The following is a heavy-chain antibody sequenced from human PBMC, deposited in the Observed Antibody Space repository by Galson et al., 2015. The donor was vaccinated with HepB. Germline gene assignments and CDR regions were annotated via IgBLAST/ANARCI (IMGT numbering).Heavy chain of an antibody. V-gene: IGHV3-23*01. J-gene: IGHJ4*02. CDR3: AKGRGSGSYSMLS. D-gene: IGHD3-10*01. CDR2: ISGSGGSA. Sequence: MIWVRQAPGKGLEWVSSISGSGGSAHYADSVKGRFTISRDNSKNTMFLQMNSLRDEDTAIYYCAKGRGSGSYSMLSWGQGALVTVSS.